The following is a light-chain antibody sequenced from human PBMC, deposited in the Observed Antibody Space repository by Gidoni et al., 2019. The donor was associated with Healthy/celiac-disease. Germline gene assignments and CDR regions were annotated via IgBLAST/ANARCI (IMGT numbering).Light chain of an antibody. Sequence: EIVLTQSPGTLSLSPGERATLSCRASQSVSSSYLAWYQQKPGQAPRRLIYGASSRATGIPDRFSGSGSGTDFTLTISRLEPEDFAVYYCQQSRTFXPXTKVDIK. CDR1: QSVSSSY. CDR2: GAS. CDR3: QQSRT. J-gene: IGKJ3*01. V-gene: IGKV3-20*01.